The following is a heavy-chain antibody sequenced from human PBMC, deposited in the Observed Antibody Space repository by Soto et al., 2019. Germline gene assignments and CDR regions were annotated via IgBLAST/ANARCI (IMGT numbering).Heavy chain of an antibody. Sequence: EVQLVESGGGLVQPGGSLRLSCAASGFTFSTYWLHWVRQTPGKGLVCVSRINSDGSSTNYADSVKGRFTIFRDNAKNTLHLQMNSLRAEDTAVYYCARVDGDYTMDVWGQGTTVTVSS. V-gene: IGHV3-74*01. CDR2: INSDGSST. J-gene: IGHJ6*02. CDR1: GFTFSTYW. D-gene: IGHD4-17*01. CDR3: ARVDGDYTMDV.